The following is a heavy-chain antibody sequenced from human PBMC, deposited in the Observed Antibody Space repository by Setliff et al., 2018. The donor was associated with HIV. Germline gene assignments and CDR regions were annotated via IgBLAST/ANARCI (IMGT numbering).Heavy chain of an antibody. CDR1: GGTLSSYV. CDR3: ARGTPVGTIWNYYSYMDL. V-gene: IGHV1-69*13. J-gene: IGHJ6*03. Sequence: ASVKVSCKASGGTLSSYVVSWVRQAPGQGLEWMGGIIGIFDTPKYAQKFQGRVTTTADESTNTAYMELRSLRSEDTAVYYCARGTPVGTIWNYYSYMDLWGKGTTVTVSS. D-gene: IGHD3-3*01. CDR2: IIGIFDTP.